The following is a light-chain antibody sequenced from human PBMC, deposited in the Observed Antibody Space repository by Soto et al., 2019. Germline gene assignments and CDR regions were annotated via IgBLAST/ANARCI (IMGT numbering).Light chain of an antibody. J-gene: IGKJ5*01. CDR3: QQRSNWHPIT. CDR2: ATS. V-gene: IGKV1-27*01. Sequence: DIQMTQSPSSLSASFGDRVDITCRASQGIRNDLAWYQQKPGKVPKLLIYATSTLQSGVPSRFSGSGSGTVFTLTISSLEHDDFAVYYCQQRSNWHPITFGQGTRLEIK. CDR1: QGIRND.